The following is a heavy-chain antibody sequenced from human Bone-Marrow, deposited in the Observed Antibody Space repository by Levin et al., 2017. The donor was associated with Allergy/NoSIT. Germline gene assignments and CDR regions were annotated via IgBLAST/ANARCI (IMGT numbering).Heavy chain of an antibody. CDR1: GYAFVSYG. J-gene: IGHJ1*01. CDR2: ISGYNTQT. CDR3: ARDYWSSRSGDYGY. D-gene: IGHD4-17*01. Sequence: ASVKVSCKASGYAFVSYGITWVRQAPGQGLEWMGWISGYNTQTTYAQKLQGRVTMTTDSSTSTAYMELRSLRSDDTAVYFCARDYWSSRSGDYGYWGQGTLVTVSS. V-gene: IGHV1-18*01.